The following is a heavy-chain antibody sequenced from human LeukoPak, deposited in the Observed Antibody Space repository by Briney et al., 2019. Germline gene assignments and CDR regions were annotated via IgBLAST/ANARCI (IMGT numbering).Heavy chain of an antibody. J-gene: IGHJ5*02. CDR2: INHSGST. Sequence: TSETLSLTCAVYGGSFSGYYWSWIRQPPGKGLEWIGEINHSGSTNYNPSLKSRVTISVDTSKNQFSLKLSSVTAADTAVYYCARLGYYYDSSGHGDWFDPWGQGTLVTVSS. D-gene: IGHD3-22*01. CDR1: GGSFSGYY. V-gene: IGHV4-34*01. CDR3: ARLGYYYDSSGHGDWFDP.